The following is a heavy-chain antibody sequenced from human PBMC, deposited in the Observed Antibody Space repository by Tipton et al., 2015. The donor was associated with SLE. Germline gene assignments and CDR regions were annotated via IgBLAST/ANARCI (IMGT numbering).Heavy chain of an antibody. CDR1: GGSMNNYY. J-gene: IGHJ6*02. Sequence: TLSLTCTVSGGSMNNYYWNWIRQPPGKGLEWIGYIFYSGNTNYNPSLNSRVTISLDTSKNQFSLKLSSLTAADTAVYYCARVVTVVATHYYDMDVWGQGTTVTVSS. CDR2: IFYSGNT. CDR3: ARVVTVVATHYYDMDV. D-gene: IGHD2-15*01. V-gene: IGHV4-59*12.